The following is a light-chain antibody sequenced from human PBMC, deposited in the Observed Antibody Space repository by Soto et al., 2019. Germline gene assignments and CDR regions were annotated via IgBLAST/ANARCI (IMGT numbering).Light chain of an antibody. CDR3: SSYSPSTTYV. V-gene: IGLV2-14*01. J-gene: IGLJ1*01. CDR1: SSDVGGYNS. CDR2: DVS. Sequence: QSVLTQPASLSGSPGQSITISCTGTSSDVGGYNSVSWYQQHPGKAPKLMIHDVSNRASGVSSRFSGSKSDNTASLTISGLQAEDEADYYCSSYSPSTTYVFGTGTKVTVL.